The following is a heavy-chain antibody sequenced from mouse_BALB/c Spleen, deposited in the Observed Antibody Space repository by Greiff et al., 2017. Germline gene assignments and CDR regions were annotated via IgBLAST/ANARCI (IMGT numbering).Heavy chain of an antibody. D-gene: IGHD2-4*01. CDR2: INSNGGST. J-gene: IGHJ3*01. CDR1: GFTFSSYG. Sequence: VQLKESGGGLVQPGGSLKLSCAASGFTFSSYGMSWVRQTPDKRLELVATINSNGGSTYYPDSVKGRFTISRDNAKNTLYLQMSSLKSEDTAMYYCARDQDYGALFAYWGQGTLVTVSA. V-gene: IGHV5-6-3*01. CDR3: ARDQDYGALFAY.